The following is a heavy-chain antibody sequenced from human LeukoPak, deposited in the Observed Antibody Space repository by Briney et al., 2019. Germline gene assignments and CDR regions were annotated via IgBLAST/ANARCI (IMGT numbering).Heavy chain of an antibody. Sequence: GGSLRLSCAASGFTFSSYAMSWVRQAPGKGLEWVSAISGSGGSTYYADSVKGRFTISRDNSKDTLYLQMNSLRAEDTAVYYCAKDGGEVPAAIPYYFDYWGQGTLVTVSS. D-gene: IGHD2-2*01. CDR1: GFTFSSYA. J-gene: IGHJ4*02. CDR3: AKDGGEVPAAIPYYFDY. CDR2: ISGSGGST. V-gene: IGHV3-23*01.